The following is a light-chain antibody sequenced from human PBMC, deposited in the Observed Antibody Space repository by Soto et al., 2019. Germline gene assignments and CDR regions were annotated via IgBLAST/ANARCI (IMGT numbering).Light chain of an antibody. Sequence: QSVLTQPAPVSGSPGQSITISCTGTSSDVGGYNYVSWYQQHPGTAPKLMIYEVRHRPSGVSNRFSGSKSGNTASLTISGLXPEDEAIYYCTSYTGSATPYGFGTGTKVTVL. CDR1: SSDVGGYNY. CDR2: EVR. V-gene: IGLV2-14*01. CDR3: TSYTGSATPYG. J-gene: IGLJ1*01.